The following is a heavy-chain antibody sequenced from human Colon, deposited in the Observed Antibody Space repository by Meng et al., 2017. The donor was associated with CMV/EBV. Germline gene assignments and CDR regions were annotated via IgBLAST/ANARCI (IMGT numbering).Heavy chain of an antibody. CDR3: ARSNYSTFDGGRPYYYYGLDV. CDR1: GGSMITYY. J-gene: IGHJ6*02. V-gene: IGHV4-59*01. D-gene: IGHD4-11*01. Sequence: GSLRLSCTVSGGSMITYYYTWIRETPGRGLEWLGYVYFSGRTKYNPSLRGRVSMSLDISQNQVSLNLTSVTAADTAVYYCARSNYSTFDGGRPYYYYGLDVWGQGTTVTVSS. CDR2: VYFSGRT.